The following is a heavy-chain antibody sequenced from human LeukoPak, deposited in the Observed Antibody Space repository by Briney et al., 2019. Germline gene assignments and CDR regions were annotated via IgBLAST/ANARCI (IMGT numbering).Heavy chain of an antibody. Sequence: SETLSLTCTVSGGSISSSSYYWGWIRQPPGKGLEWIGSIYYSGSTYYNPSLKSRVTISVDTSKNQFSLMLSSVTAADTAVYYCARSPRTHYYGSGSYISGFDPWGQGTLVTVSS. CDR3: ARSPRTHYYGSGSYISGFDP. D-gene: IGHD3-10*01. V-gene: IGHV4-39*01. CDR2: IYYSGST. CDR1: GGSISSSSYY. J-gene: IGHJ5*02.